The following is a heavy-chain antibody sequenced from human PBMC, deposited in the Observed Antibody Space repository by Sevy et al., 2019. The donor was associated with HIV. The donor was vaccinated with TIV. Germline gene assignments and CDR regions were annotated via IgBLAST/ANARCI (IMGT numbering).Heavy chain of an antibody. V-gene: IGHV1-2*02. J-gene: IGHJ4*02. Sequence: ASVKVSCKASGYTFTGYYMHWVRQAPGQGLEWMGWINPNSGGTNYAQKFQGRVTMTRDTSISTAYMELSRLGSDDTALYYCVRDMELVDEETQEFYYWGQGTLVTVSS. CDR3: VRDMELVDEETQEFYY. D-gene: IGHD1-7*01. CDR2: INPNSGGT. CDR1: GYTFTGYY.